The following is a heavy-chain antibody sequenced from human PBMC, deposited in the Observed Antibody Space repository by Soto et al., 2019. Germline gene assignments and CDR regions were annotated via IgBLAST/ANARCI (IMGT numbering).Heavy chain of an antibody. V-gene: IGHV3-73*01. CDR3: TRYGDSSSWYEMGEIYYYYVMDV. Sequence: GGSLRLSCAASGFTFSGSAMHWVRQASGKGLEWVGRIRSKANSYATAYAASVKGRFTISRDDSKNTAYLQMNSLKTEDTAVYYCTRYGDSSSWYEMGEIYYYYVMDVWGQGTTVTVSS. D-gene: IGHD6-13*01. CDR1: GFTFSGSA. J-gene: IGHJ6*02. CDR2: IRSKANSYAT.